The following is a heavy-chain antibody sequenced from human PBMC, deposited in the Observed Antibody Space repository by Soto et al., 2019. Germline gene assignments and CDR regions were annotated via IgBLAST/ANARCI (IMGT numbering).Heavy chain of an antibody. CDR2: LNSDGSIT. CDR3: ARSGYCSGGGCYSDYHYMDV. D-gene: IGHD2-15*01. V-gene: IGHV3-74*01. J-gene: IGHJ6*03. Sequence: GGSLRLSCAASGFTFSSYXMHXVRQAPGKGLVWVSRLNSDGSITSYADSVKGRFTISRDNAKNTLYLQMNSLRAEDTAVYYCARSGYCSGGGCYSDYHYMDVWGKGTTVTVSS. CDR1: GFTFSSYX.